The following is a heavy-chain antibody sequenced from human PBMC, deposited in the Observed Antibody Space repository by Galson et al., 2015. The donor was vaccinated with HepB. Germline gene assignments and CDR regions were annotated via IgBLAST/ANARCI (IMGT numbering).Heavy chain of an antibody. CDR3: ARGYYGDYGY. V-gene: IGHV4-34*01. CDR2: INHSGST. D-gene: IGHD4-17*01. CDR1: GGSFSGYY. Sequence: ETLSLTCAVYGGSFSGYYWSWIRQPPGKGLEWIGEINHSGSTNYNPSLKSRVTISVDTSKNQFSLKLSSVTAADTAVYYCARGYYGDYGYWGQGTLVTVSS. J-gene: IGHJ4*02.